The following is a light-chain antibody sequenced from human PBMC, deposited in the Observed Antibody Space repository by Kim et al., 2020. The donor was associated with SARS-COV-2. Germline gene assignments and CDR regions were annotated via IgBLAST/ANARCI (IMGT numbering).Light chain of an antibody. V-gene: IGLV2-8*01. Sequence: GPSVTISFTGITNDLIFYNYVSWYQQHPGKAPNLILFDVNKRPSGVPDRFSGSKSGNTASLTVSGLQPEDEGDYYCGSYAGGADVQFGGGTQLTVL. CDR1: TNDLIFYNY. CDR3: GSYAGGADVQ. J-gene: IGLJ2*01. CDR2: DVN.